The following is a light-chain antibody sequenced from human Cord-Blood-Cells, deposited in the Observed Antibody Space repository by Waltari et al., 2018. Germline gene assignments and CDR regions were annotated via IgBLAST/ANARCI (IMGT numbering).Light chain of an antibody. CDR2: GAS. V-gene: IGKV3-20*01. Sequence: EIVLTQSPGTLSLSPGERATLSCRASQRVSSSYFALYQQKPGQAPRLLIYGASSRATGIPDRFSGSGSGTDFTLTISRLEPEDFAVYYCQQYGSSPPAFGQGTKVEIK. CDR3: QQYGSSPPA. J-gene: IGKJ1*01. CDR1: QRVSSSY.